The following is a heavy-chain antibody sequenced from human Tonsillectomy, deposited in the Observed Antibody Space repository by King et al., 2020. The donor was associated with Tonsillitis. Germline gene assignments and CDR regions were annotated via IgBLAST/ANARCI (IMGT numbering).Heavy chain of an antibody. V-gene: IGHV1-69*01. CDR2: IIPIFGTA. CDR1: GGTFSSYA. Sequence: GQLVQSGAEVKKPGSSVKVSCKASGGTFSSYAISWVRQAPGQGLEWMGGIIPIFGTANYAQKFQGRVTITADESTSTAYMELSSLRSEDTAVYYCARESLDAGTASKFTFDYWGQGTLVTVSS. J-gene: IGHJ4*02. CDR3: ARESLDAGTASKFTFDY. D-gene: IGHD6-13*01.